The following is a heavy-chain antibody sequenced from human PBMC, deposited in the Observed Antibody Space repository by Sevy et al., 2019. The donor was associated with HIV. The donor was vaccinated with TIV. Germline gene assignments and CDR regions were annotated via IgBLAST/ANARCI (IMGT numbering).Heavy chain of an antibody. J-gene: IGHJ4*02. CDR2: ISSSSTYI. CDR1: GFTFSIYT. Sequence: GGSLRLSCAASGFTFSIYTMNWVRQAPGKGLEWVSSISSSSTYIYYADSVRGRFTISRDNAKNSLYLQMHSLRAEDTAVYHCASGSLDSTGYPFDYWGQGTLVTVSS. CDR3: ASGSLDSTGYPFDY. V-gene: IGHV3-21*01. D-gene: IGHD3-22*01.